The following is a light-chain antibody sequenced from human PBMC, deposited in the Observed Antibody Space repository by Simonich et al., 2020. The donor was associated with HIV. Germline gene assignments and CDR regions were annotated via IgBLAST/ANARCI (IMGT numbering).Light chain of an antibody. CDR3: CSYTSISTWV. J-gene: IGLJ3*02. V-gene: IGLV2-14*03. Sequence: QSALTQPASVSGSPGQSITISCTGTSSDVGGYNYVSWYQQHPGKAPKLMIYDVSNRPSGCSNRFSGSKSGNTASLTISGLQAEDEADYYCCSYTSISTWVFGGGTKVTVL. CDR1: SSDVGGYNY. CDR2: DVS.